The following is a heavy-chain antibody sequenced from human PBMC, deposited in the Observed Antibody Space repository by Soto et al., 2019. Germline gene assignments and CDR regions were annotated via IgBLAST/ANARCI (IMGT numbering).Heavy chain of an antibody. CDR1: GYSFTSYW. J-gene: IGHJ6*02. D-gene: IGHD2-2*01. Sequence: GESLKISCKGSGYSFTSYWIGWLRQMPGKGLEWMGSLYPGDSDTRYSPSFQGQVTISVDKSISTAYLQRNSLKASDTAMYSCARNKGYCDSTSCYGMDVWGQGTTVTVSS. CDR2: LYPGDSDT. CDR3: ARNKGYCDSTSCYGMDV. V-gene: IGHV5-51*01.